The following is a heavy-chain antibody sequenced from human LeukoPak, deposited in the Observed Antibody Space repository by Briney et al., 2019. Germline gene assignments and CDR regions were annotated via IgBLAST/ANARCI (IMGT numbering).Heavy chain of an antibody. V-gene: IGHV1-2*02. J-gene: IGHJ5*02. Sequence: ASVYVSCTASVDTFTVYYMDCVRPAPGQRGWRVLWINTNTGATKYTEKFQGRVTMTGDTSISTGYLELSSLRSDDTAVYFCARKYDILTGYDHWFDPWGQGTLVTVSS. CDR1: VDTFTVYY. D-gene: IGHD3-9*01. CDR3: ARKYDILTGYDHWFDP. CDR2: INTNTGAT.